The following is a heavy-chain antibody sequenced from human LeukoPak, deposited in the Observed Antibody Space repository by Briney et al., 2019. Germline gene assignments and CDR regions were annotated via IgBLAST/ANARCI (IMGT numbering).Heavy chain of an antibody. J-gene: IGHJ5*02. Sequence: SETLSFTCTVSGSSISSHYWSWIRQPPGKGLEWIGYIYYSGSTNYNPSLKSRVTISVDTSKNQFSLKLSSVTAADTAVYYCASTYCSSTSCRPQYNWFDPWGQGTLVTVSS. D-gene: IGHD2-2*01. CDR1: GSSISSHY. CDR3: ASTYCSSTSCRPQYNWFDP. CDR2: IYYSGST. V-gene: IGHV4-59*11.